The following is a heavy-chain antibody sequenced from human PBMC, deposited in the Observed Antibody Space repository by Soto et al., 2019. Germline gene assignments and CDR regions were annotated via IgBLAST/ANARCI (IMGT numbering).Heavy chain of an antibody. CDR1: GFTFSSYG. J-gene: IGHJ6*02. Sequence: QVQLVESGGGVVQPGRSLRLSCAASGFTFSSYGMHWVRQAPGKGLEWVAVIXYDGXNKYYADSVKGRFTISRDNSKNTLXLQMNSLRAXXXAVYYCAKERGYXXXXXGYYPSGYYYYGMDVWGQGTTVTVSS. CDR3: AKERGYXXXXXGYYPSGYYYYGMDV. D-gene: IGHD3-22*01. V-gene: IGHV3-30*18. CDR2: IXYDGXNK.